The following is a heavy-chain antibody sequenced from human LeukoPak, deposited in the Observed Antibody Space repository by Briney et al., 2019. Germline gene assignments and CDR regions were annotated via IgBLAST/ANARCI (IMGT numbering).Heavy chain of an antibody. Sequence: ASVKVSCKASGYTFTSYAMHWVRQAPGQRLEWMGWINAGNGNTKYSQKFQGRVTITRDTSASTAYMELSSLRSEDTAVYYCARDQRDILTARTFDIWGQGTMVTVSS. CDR1: GYTFTSYA. CDR2: INAGNGNT. CDR3: ARDQRDILTARTFDI. V-gene: IGHV1-3*01. J-gene: IGHJ3*02. D-gene: IGHD3-9*01.